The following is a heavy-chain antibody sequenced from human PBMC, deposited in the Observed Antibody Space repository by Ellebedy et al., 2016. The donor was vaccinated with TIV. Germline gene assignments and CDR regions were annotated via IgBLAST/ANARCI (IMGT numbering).Heavy chain of an antibody. V-gene: IGHV1-69*06. CDR3: ANGSRDAFDI. J-gene: IGHJ3*02. Sequence: AASVKVSCKASGGTFSNYAINWVRQAPEQGLEWMGGIIPIFGTVNYAQKFQGRVTISADKSTGTAYMDVSSLRSEDTAVYYCANGSRDAFDIWGQGTMVTVSS. CDR1: GGTFSNYA. CDR2: IIPIFGTV.